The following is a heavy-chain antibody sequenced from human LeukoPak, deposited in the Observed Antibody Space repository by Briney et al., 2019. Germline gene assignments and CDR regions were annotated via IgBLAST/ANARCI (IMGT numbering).Heavy chain of an antibody. J-gene: IGHJ4*02. Sequence: GRSLRLSCAASGFTFSSYGMHWVRQAPGKGLEWVAVIWYDGSNKYYADSVKGRFTIPRDNSKNTLYLQMNSLRAEDTAVYYCARDRCRSGGSCYSDYWGQGTLVTVSS. CDR3: ARDRCRSGGSCYSDY. CDR1: GFTFSSYG. CDR2: IWYDGSNK. V-gene: IGHV3-33*01. D-gene: IGHD2-15*01.